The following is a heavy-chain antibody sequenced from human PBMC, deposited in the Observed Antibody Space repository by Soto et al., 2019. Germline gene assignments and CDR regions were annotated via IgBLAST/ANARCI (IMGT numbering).Heavy chain of an antibody. CDR3: AKSGSSGWYGWFDP. CDR2: IYWNDDK. D-gene: IGHD6-19*01. J-gene: IGHJ5*02. Sequence: QITLKESGPTLVKPTQTLTLTCIFSGXXLXXXXXXVXXXXXXXXXXXEWLGFIYWNDDKRYSPSLKSRLTITKDTSKNQVVLTMTNMDPVDTATYYCAKSGSSGWYGWFDPWGQGTLVTVSS. V-gene: IGHV2-5*01. CDR1: GXXLXXXXXX.